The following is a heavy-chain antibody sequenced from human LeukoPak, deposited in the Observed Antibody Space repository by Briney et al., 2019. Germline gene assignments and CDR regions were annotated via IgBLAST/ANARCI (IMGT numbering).Heavy chain of an antibody. CDR1: GGSISSYY. J-gene: IGHJ5*02. CDR3: AREDYGDDGALNWFDP. CDR2: IYTSRST. V-gene: IGHV4-4*07. Sequence: SETLSLTCTVSGGSISSYYWSWIRQPAGKGQELIGRIYTSRSTNYNPSLNSRITISVDTSKNQFSLKLSSVTAADTAVYYCAREDYGDDGALNWFDPWGQGTRVTVSS. D-gene: IGHD4-17*01.